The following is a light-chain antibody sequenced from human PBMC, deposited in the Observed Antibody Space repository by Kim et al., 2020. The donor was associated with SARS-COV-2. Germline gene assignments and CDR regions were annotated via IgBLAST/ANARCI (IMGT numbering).Light chain of an antibody. CDR3: SSHAGTNNFYV. CDR1: SGDIGGYNF. CDR2: DVS. J-gene: IGLJ1*01. V-gene: IGLV2-8*01. Sequence: SITITCTGTSGDIGGYNFVSWYQHHPGKAPKFIIYDVSYRPSGVSDRFSGSKSGNTASLTVSGLQAEDEADYYCSSHAGTNNFYVFGTGTKVTVL.